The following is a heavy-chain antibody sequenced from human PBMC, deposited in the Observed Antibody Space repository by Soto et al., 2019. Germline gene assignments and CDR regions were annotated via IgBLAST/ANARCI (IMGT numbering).Heavy chain of an antibody. Sequence: SETLSLTCTVSGGSISSVGYFWTWIRQHPAKGLEWIGHISYSGSTYFIPSLRSRLSMSVDMSKNQFSLNLTSVTVADTALYYCARLNSGWHQTFDSWGQGTLVTVSS. D-gene: IGHD6-25*01. CDR1: GGSISSVGYF. V-gene: IGHV4-31*03. J-gene: IGHJ4*02. CDR2: ISYSGST. CDR3: ARLNSGWHQTFDS.